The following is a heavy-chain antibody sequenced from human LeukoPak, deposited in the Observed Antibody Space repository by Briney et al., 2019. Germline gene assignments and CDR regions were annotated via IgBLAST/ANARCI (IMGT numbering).Heavy chain of an antibody. V-gene: IGHV3-23*01. J-gene: IGHJ4*02. D-gene: IGHD3-10*01. CDR3: ARGSGSNDY. Sequence: GGSLRLSCAASGFTFSSYGMSWVRQAPGKGLEWVSAISGSGGSTYYADSVKGRFTISRDNAKYSLYLQMNSLRAEDTAVYYCARGSGSNDYWGQGTLVTVSS. CDR2: ISGSGGST. CDR1: GFTFSSYG.